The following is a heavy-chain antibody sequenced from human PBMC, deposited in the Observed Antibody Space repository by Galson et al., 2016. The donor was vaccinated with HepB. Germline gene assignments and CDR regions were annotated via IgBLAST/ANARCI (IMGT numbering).Heavy chain of an antibody. CDR3: ARDSAGSFDL. V-gene: IGHV4-61*08. Sequence: ETLSLTCTVSGGSISGGGYYWSWIRQHPGKGLEWIGYIYHSGSTNYNPSLKSRVTLSVDTSKNQFSLKLTSVTAADTAVYYCARDSAGSFDLWGRGTLVTVAS. CDR2: IYHSGST. D-gene: IGHD3-10*01. CDR1: GGSISGGGYY. J-gene: IGHJ2*01.